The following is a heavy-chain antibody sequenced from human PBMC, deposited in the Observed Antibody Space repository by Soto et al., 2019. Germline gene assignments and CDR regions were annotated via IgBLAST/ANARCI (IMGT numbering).Heavy chain of an antibody. J-gene: IGHJ6*02. D-gene: IGHD6-6*01. V-gene: IGHV1-69*06. CDR3: ARDLKKDSSSSSYYYGMDV. CDR2: ITPIFGTA. CDR1: GGTFSSYA. Sequence: ASVKVSCKASGGTFSSYAISWVRQAPGQGLEWMGGITPIFGTANYAQKFQGRVTITADKSTSTAYMELSSLRSEDTAVYYCARDLKKDSSSSSYYYGMDVWGQGTTVTVSS.